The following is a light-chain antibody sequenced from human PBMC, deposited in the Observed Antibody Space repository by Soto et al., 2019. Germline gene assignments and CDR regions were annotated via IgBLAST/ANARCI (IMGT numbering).Light chain of an antibody. CDR2: GAS. Sequence: EIVLTQSPGTLSLSPWERATLSCRASQSISSTYLAWYQQKPGQAPRLLIYGASSRATGIPDRFSGSGSGTDFTLTISRLEPEDFAVYFCQQRSNWPANFGQGTRLEIK. V-gene: IGKV3D-20*02. J-gene: IGKJ5*01. CDR3: QQRSNWPAN. CDR1: QSISSTY.